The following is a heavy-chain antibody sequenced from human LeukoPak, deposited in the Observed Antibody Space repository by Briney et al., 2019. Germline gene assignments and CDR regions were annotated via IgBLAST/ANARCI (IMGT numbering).Heavy chain of an antibody. CDR1: GFTFDDYA. V-gene: IGHV3-9*01. J-gene: IGHJ4*02. CDR3: AKTSGPYYYDSSGPFDY. D-gene: IGHD3-22*01. CDR2: ISWNSGSI. Sequence: PGRSLRLSCADSGFTFDDYAMHWVRQAPGKGLEWVSGISWNSGSIGYADSVKGRFTISRDNAKNSLYLQMNSLRAEDTALYYCAKTSGPYYYDSSGPFDYWGQGTLVTVSS.